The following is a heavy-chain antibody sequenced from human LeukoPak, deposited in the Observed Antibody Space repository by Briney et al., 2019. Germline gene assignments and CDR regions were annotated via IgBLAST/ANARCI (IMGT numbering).Heavy chain of an antibody. J-gene: IGHJ4*02. CDR2: ISDSGTRT. CDR3: AKDLSGTTSFDD. D-gene: IGHD1-1*01. V-gene: IGHV3-23*01. Sequence: GGSLRLSCAAPGFTVNTYAMSWVRQAPGKGQEWVSAISDSGTRTYYADSVRVRFTISRDTSKNTLYLQMNSLRAEDTAIYDCAKDLSGTTSFDDWGQGTLVTVSS. CDR1: GFTVNTYA.